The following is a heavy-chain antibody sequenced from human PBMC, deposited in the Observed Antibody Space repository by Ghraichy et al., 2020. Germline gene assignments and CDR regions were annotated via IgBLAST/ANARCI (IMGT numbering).Heavy chain of an antibody. D-gene: IGHD6-19*01. Sequence: SQTLSLTCAISGDSVSSDSAAWNWIRQSPSRGLEWLGRTYYRSKWYNDYAVSVKSRIIINPDTSKNQFSLQLNSVTPEDTAVYYCAGGHVAMAGTPFDSWGQGTLVTVSS. V-gene: IGHV6-1*01. CDR3: AGGHVAMAGTPFDS. CDR1: GDSVSSDSAA. CDR2: TYYRSKWYN. J-gene: IGHJ4*02.